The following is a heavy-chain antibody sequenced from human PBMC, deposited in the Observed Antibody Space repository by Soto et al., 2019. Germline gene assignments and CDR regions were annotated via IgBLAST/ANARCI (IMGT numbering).Heavy chain of an antibody. V-gene: IGHV1-69*02. CDR2: IIPILGIA. J-gene: IGHJ2*01. Sequence: SVKVSCKASGGTFSSYTISWVRQAPGQGLEWMGRIIPILGIANYAQKFQGRVTITADKSTSTAYMELSSLRSEDTAVYYCARKTYYYDSSGYGNWYFDLWGRGTLVTVSS. CDR1: GGTFSSYT. D-gene: IGHD3-22*01. CDR3: ARKTYYYDSSGYGNWYFDL.